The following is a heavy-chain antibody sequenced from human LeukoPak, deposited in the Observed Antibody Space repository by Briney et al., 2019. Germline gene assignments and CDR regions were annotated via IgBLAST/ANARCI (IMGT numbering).Heavy chain of an antibody. V-gene: IGHV3-30*04. CDR3: ARVDDNALFDY. J-gene: IGHJ4*02. CDR2: MSYDGSKK. CDR1: GFTFSTYS. Sequence: PGGSLRLSCAASGFTFSTYSMHWVRQAPGKGLEWVALMSYDGSKKYYADPVKGRFTISRDNSKNTLYLQMNSLRTEDTAVYYCARVDDNALFDYWGQGTLVTVSS. D-gene: IGHD2-2*01.